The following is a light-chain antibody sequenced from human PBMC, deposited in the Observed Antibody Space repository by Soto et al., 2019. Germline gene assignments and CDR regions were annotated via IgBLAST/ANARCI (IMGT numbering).Light chain of an antibody. CDR1: QSISSY. CDR2: DAS. CDR3: QQYGSSSWT. Sequence: LTQSPDTLSLPPGERAPLSCRASQSISSYLAWYQQKPGQAPRLLIYDASSRATGIPARFSGSGSGTDFTLTISSLEPEDFAVYYCQQYGSSSWTFGQGAKV. J-gene: IGKJ1*01. V-gene: IGKV3-11*01.